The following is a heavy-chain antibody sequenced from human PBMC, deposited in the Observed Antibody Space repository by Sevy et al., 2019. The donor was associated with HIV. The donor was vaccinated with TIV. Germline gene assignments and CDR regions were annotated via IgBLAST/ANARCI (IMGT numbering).Heavy chain of an antibody. V-gene: IGHV1-3*01. D-gene: IGHD4-17*01. CDR2: IVLGNGRT. CDR1: ASIFTYYA. Sequence: ASLKVSCKASASIFTYYALHWVRQAPGQRPEWMGWIVLGNGRTKYSEDFQGRVTFTREKSAWVAYMGLSSLESEDTAVYYCARGWGPTVTNFDYWGQGSLVTVSS. CDR3: ARGWGPTVTNFDY. J-gene: IGHJ4*02.